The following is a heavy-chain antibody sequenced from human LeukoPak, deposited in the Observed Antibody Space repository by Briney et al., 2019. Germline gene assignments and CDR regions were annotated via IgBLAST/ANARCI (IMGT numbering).Heavy chain of an antibody. CDR2: INHSGST. CDR1: GGSFSGYY. CDR3: ARSPSFFGVVTLHYYYYMDV. D-gene: IGHD3-3*01. J-gene: IGHJ6*03. Sequence: SETLSLTCAVYGGSFSGYYWSWIRQPPGKGLEWIGEINHSGSTNYNPSLKSRVTISVDTSKNQFSLKLSSVTAADTAVYYCARSPSFFGVVTLHYYYYMDVWGKGTTVTVSS. V-gene: IGHV4-34*01.